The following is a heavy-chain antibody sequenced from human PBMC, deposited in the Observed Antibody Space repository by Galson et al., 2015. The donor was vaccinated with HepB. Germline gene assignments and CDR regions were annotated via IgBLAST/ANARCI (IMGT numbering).Heavy chain of an antibody. D-gene: IGHD3-16*01. CDR1: GFTFSNYA. CDR3: AKGDVWGSAARNYGMGV. V-gene: IGHV3-23*01. J-gene: IGHJ6*02. CDR2: ISAGGDTT. Sequence: SLRLSCAASGFTFSNYAMTWVRQAPGKGLEWVSSISAGGDTTYYADSVKGRFTISRDNAKKMLSLRTNSLRAEDTAVYYCAKGDVWGSAARNYGMGVWGQGTTVTVSS.